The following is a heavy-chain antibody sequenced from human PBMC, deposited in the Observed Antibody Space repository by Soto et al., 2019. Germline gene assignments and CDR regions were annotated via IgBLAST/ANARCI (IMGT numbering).Heavy chain of an antibody. V-gene: IGHV3-33*08. CDR1: GFTFRSYG. CDR3: ARDPWDY. CDR2: VNYDGNKK. Sequence: PGGSLRLSCAASGFTFRSYGRPWVRQVPGKGLEWVAVVNYDGNKKYYMDSVKGRFTISRDNAKNSLDLQMNSLRADDTAVYYCARDPWDYWGQGTLVTVSS. J-gene: IGHJ4*02.